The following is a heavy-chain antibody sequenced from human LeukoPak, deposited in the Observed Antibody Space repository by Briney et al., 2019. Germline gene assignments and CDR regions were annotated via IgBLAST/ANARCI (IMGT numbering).Heavy chain of an antibody. V-gene: IGHV1-69*06. Sequence: ASVKVSCKASGGTFSNYAFSWVRQAPGQGLEWMGGIIPIFDTTYYAQKLQGRVTITADKSASTAYMELSSLRSEDTAMYYCARAYSGRYGLGYYCMDVWGKGTTVTISS. J-gene: IGHJ6*03. CDR3: ARAYSGRYGLGYYCMDV. CDR1: GGTFSNYA. CDR2: IIPIFDTT. D-gene: IGHD1-26*01.